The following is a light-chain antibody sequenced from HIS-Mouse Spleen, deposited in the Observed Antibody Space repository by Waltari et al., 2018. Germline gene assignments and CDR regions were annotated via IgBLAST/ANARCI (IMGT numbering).Light chain of an antibody. Sequence: QSALTQPASVSGSPGQSITISCTGTTSDVGRYNLVFWYQQHPGQAPKLMIYEGSKRPSGVSNRFSGSKSGNTASLTISGLQAEDEADYYCCSYAGSSTWVFGGGTKLTVL. CDR1: TSDVGRYNL. J-gene: IGLJ3*02. CDR3: CSYAGSSTWV. V-gene: IGLV2-23*01. CDR2: EGS.